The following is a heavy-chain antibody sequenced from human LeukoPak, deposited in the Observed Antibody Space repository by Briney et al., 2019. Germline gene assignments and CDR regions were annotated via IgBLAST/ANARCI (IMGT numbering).Heavy chain of an antibody. CDR1: GSTFSNYG. Sequence: PGGSLRLSCAASGSTFSNYGMHWVRQAPGKGLEWVAVISYDGSNEYYADSVKGRFTISRDNSKNTLYLQMNSLRAEDTAVYYCARSGYRSSWHLHFDYWGQGTLVTVSS. D-gene: IGHD6-13*01. CDR2: ISYDGSNE. CDR3: ARSGYRSSWHLHFDY. V-gene: IGHV3-30*03. J-gene: IGHJ4*02.